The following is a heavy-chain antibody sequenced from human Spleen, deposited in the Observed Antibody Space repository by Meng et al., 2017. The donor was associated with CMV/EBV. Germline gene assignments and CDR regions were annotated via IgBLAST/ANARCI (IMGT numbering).Heavy chain of an antibody. CDR2: IRYDGSNK. D-gene: IGHD3-9*01. V-gene: IGHV3-30*02. CDR3: AKGPTFDYSNWFDP. CDR1: GFTFSSYG. J-gene: IGHJ5*02. Sequence: GESLKISCAASGFTFSSYGMHWVRQAPGKGLEWVAFIRYDGSNKYYADSVKGRFTISRDNSKNTLYLQMNSLRAEDTAVYYCAKGPTFDYSNWFDPWGQGTLVTVSS.